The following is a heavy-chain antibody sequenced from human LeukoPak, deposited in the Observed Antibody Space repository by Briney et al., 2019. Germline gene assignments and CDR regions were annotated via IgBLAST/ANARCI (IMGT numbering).Heavy chain of an antibody. CDR1: GYTFNNYG. D-gene: IGHD2-8*01. CDR3: AGSLGYRTSNVCYLKY. CDR2: ISGYKGNI. J-gene: IGHJ4*02. V-gene: IGHV1-18*01. Sequence: ASMKVSCTASGYTFNNYGISWVRQAPGQGLEWMGWISGYKGNINSVQKLQGRVTMTTDTSTNTAYMELRSLRSDDTAVYYCAGSLGYRTSNVCYLKYWGQGTLVTVSS.